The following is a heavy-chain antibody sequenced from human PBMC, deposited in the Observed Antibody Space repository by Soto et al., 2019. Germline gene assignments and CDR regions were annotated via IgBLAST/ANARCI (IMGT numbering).Heavy chain of an antibody. CDR3: AKETAAAGKQ. Sequence: GGALRLSFAPSGFTFSSYAMSWVRQSPGKGLQWFSAISGSGGSTYYADSVKGWFTNSRDNPKTALYLQMNSLRAEATAVYYCAKETAAAGKQWGQGTLVTVSS. CDR1: GFTFSSYA. CDR2: ISGSGGST. D-gene: IGHD6-13*01. V-gene: IGHV3-23*01. J-gene: IGHJ4*02.